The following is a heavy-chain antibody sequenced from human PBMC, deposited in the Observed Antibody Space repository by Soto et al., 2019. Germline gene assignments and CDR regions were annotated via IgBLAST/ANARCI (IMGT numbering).Heavy chain of an antibody. CDR1: GGSISSYY. V-gene: IGHV4-59*01. Sequence: QVQLQESGPGLVKPSETLSLTCTVSGGSISSYYWSWIRQPPGKGLEWIGYIYYSGSTNYNPSLKSRVTISVDTSKNQFSLKLSSVTAADTAVYYCARDRGCSGGSCYMGNTWFDPWGQGTLVTVSS. D-gene: IGHD2-15*01. CDR2: IYYSGST. CDR3: ARDRGCSGGSCYMGNTWFDP. J-gene: IGHJ5*02.